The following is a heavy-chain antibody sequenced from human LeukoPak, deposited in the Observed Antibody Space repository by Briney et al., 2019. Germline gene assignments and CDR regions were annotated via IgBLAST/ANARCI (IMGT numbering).Heavy chain of an antibody. D-gene: IGHD6-19*01. CDR2: INPNSGGT. Sequence: EASVTVSCKASGYTFTGYYMHWVRQAPGQGLEWMGWINPNSGGTNYAQKFQGRVTMTRDTSISTAYMELSRLRSDDTAVYYCAREQWLVDAFDIWGQGTMVTVSS. CDR1: GYTFTGYY. V-gene: IGHV1-2*02. CDR3: AREQWLVDAFDI. J-gene: IGHJ3*02.